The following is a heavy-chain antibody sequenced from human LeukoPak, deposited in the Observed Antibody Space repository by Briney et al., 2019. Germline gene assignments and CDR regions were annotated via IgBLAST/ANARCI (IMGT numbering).Heavy chain of an antibody. D-gene: IGHD3-10*01. V-gene: IGHV3-23*01. CDR2: ISGSGGST. J-gene: IGHJ4*02. CDR3: ARDVLTMVRGVHNPVY. CDR1: GFTFSSYG. Sequence: GALRLSCAASGFTFSSYGMSWVRQAPGKGLEWVSAISGSGGSTYYADSVKGRFTISRDNAKNSLYLQMNSLRAEDTAVYYCARDVLTMVRGVHNPVYWGQGTLVTVSS.